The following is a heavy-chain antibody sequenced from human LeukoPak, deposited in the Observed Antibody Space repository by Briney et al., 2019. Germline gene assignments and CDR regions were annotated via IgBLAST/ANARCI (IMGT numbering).Heavy chain of an antibody. CDR2: IYYSGST. CDR1: GGSISSYY. D-gene: IGHD6-13*01. J-gene: IGHJ4*02. V-gene: IGHV4-59*01. CDR3: AREAYSSSWYVDY. Sequence: PSETLSLTFTVSGGSISSYYWSWIRQPPGKGLEWVGYIYYSGSTNYNPSLKSRVTISVDTSKNQLSLKVSSVTAADTAVYYCAREAYSSSWYVDYWGQGTLVTVSS.